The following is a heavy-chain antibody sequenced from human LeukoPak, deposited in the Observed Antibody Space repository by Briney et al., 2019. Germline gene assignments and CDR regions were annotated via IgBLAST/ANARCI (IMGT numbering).Heavy chain of an antibody. CDR1: GGSISSYY. D-gene: IGHD1-26*01. Sequence: SETLSLTCTVSGGSISSYYWSWIRQPPGKGLEWIGYTYYSGSTNYNPSLKSRVTISVDTSKNQFSLKLSSVTAADTAVYYCARTTVGAHYYYYYMDVWGKGTTVTVSS. J-gene: IGHJ6*03. V-gene: IGHV4-59*01. CDR2: TYYSGST. CDR3: ARTTVGAHYYYYYMDV.